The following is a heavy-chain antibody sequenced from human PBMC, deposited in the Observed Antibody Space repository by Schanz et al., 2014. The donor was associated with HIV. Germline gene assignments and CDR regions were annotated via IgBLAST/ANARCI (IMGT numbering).Heavy chain of an antibody. J-gene: IGHJ4*02. D-gene: IGHD3-10*01. V-gene: IGHV1-8*02. CDR1: GVTFNIIA. Sequence: QVQLVQSGAEVKRPGSSVRVSCKASGVTFNIIAINWVRQATGQGLEWMRWMNPHSGNTGYAQKFQGRVTMTRDTSITTAYMELSSLRSEDTAVYYCARRSRFGYGSGSYDLDYWGQGTLVTVSS. CDR3: ARRSRFGYGSGSYDLDY. CDR2: MNPHSGNT.